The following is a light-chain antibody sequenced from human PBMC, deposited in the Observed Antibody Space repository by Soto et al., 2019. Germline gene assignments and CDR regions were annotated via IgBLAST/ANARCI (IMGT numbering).Light chain of an antibody. CDR3: QSADSSGTLVV. CDR1: ALPKQY. J-gene: IGLJ2*01. V-gene: IGLV3-25*03. Sequence: SYELTKPPSVSVSPGQTARITCSGDALPKQYAYWYQQKPGQAPVLVIYKDSERPSGIPERFSGSSSGTTVTLTISGVQAEDEADYYCQSADSSGTLVVFGGGTKLTVL. CDR2: KDS.